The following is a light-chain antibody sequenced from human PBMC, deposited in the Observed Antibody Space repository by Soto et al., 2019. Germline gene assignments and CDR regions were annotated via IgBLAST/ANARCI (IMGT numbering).Light chain of an antibody. J-gene: IGKJ2*01. CDR1: QGISNW. CDR2: ATS. Sequence: DIQMTQSPSSVSASVGDRVTITCRASQGISNWLAWYQQKAGNAPKLLIYATSTLQSGVPSRCRGSGSGTEFTLTISSLQPDDVATYYCQQANSFPYTFGQGTKLEIK. V-gene: IGKV1-12*01. CDR3: QQANSFPYT.